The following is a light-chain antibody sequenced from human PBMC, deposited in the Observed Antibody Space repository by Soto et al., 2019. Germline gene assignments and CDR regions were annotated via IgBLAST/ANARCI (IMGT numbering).Light chain of an antibody. CDR2: GAS. Sequence: EIVMTQSPATLSVSPGERATLFCRASQSVISNLAWYQQKHGQAPRLLIYGASARATGIPARFSGSGSVTEFTRTISSLESEDSAVYYCQQYGSWPPWTFGLGTEVEVK. J-gene: IGKJ1*01. V-gene: IGKV3D-15*01. CDR3: QQYGSWPPWT. CDR1: QSVISN.